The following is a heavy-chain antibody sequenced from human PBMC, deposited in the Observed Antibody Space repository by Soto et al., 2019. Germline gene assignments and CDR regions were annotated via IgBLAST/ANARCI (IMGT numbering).Heavy chain of an antibody. D-gene: IGHD3-10*01. CDR2: IAGGGGGT. J-gene: IGHJ6*02. CDR3: ATGGWDV. V-gene: IGHV3-23*01. Sequence: GGSLRLSCAASGFTLRDYTMNWVRQAPGKGLEWVSAIAGGGGGTYYADYVKGRFTISRDNSKSTLYLQMDSLRAEDTAVYYCATGGWDVWGQGTTVTVSS. CDR1: GFTLRDYT.